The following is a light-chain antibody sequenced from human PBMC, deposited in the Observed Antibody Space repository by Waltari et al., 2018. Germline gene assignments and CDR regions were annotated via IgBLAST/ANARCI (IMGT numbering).Light chain of an antibody. CDR3: YSYAGSANGV. CDR1: SSDVGGYNL. V-gene: IGLV2-23*02. J-gene: IGLJ3*02. CDR2: GVT. Sequence: QSALTQPASVSGSPGQSITISCTGTSSDVGGYNLVSWYQQHPDKAPKLVIYGVTKRPSGVSDRFSGSKSGNKASLTISGLQAEDEADYYCYSYAGSANGVFGGGTTLTVL.